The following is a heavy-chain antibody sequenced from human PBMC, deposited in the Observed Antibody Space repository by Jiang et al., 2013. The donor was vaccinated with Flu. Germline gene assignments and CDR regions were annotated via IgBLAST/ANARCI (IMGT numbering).Heavy chain of an antibody. D-gene: IGHD2-2*01. Sequence: QTLSLTCAISGDSISSSSATWNWIRQSPSRGLEWLGRTYYRSKWYNDYAVSVKSRITINPDTSKNQFSLQLNSVTPEDTAVYYCARDPPQLTDAFDIWGQGTMVTVSS. CDR1: GDSISSSSAT. J-gene: IGHJ3*02. CDR3: ARDPPQLTDAFDI. CDR2: TYYRSKWYN. V-gene: IGHV6-1*01.